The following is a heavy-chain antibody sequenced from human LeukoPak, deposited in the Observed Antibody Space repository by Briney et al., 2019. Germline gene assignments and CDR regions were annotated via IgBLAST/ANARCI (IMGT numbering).Heavy chain of an antibody. CDR1: GGSFSGYY. CDR2: INHSGST. Sequence: SETLSLTCAVSGGSFSGYYWSWIRQPPGKGLEWIGEINHSGSTNYNTSLKSRVTISVDTSKNQFSLKLSSVTAADTAVYYCARRSGGVVGHSYYFDYWGQGTLVTVSS. V-gene: IGHV4-34*01. D-gene: IGHD2-2*01. J-gene: IGHJ4*02. CDR3: ARRSGGVVGHSYYFDY.